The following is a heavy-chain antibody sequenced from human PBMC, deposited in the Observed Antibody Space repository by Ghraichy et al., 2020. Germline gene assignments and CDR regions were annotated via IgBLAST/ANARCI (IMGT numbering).Heavy chain of an antibody. J-gene: IGHJ3*02. CDR1: GYSFTNYW. V-gene: IGHV5-51*01. Sequence: GESLNISCKGSGYSFTNYWIGWVRQMPGKGLVWMGIIYPGDSDIRYSPSFRGQVTISADKSISTAYLQWSSLKASDTAIYYCARHPLSSGPDGFDIWGQGTMVTVSS. CDR2: IYPGDSDI. D-gene: IGHD6-19*01. CDR3: ARHPLSSGPDGFDI.